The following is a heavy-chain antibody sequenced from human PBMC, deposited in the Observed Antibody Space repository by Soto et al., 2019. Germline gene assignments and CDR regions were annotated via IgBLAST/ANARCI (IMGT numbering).Heavy chain of an antibody. CDR1: GYTFTSYG. D-gene: IGHD3-3*01. V-gene: IGHV1-18*04. CDR3: ARLRFLEWLSHRNYGMDV. CDR2: ISAYNGNT. Sequence: ASVKVSCKASGYTFTSYGISWVRQAPGQGLEWMGWISAYNGNTNYAQKLQGRVTMTTDTSTSTAYMELRSLRSDDTAVYYCARLRFLEWLSHRNYGMDVWGQGTTVTVSS. J-gene: IGHJ6*02.